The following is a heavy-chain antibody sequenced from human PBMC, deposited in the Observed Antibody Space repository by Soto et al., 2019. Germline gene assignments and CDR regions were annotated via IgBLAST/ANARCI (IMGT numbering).Heavy chain of an antibody. V-gene: IGHV1-18*01. Sequence: ASVKVSCKASGYTFTSYGISWVRLAPGQGLEWMGWISAYNGNTNYAQKLQGRVTMTTDTSTSTAYMELRSLRSDDTAVYYCARDRPYDYIWGSYRQASDAFDIWGQGTMVTVSS. CDR3: ARDRPYDYIWGSYRQASDAFDI. D-gene: IGHD3-16*02. CDR2: ISAYNGNT. CDR1: GYTFTSYG. J-gene: IGHJ3*02.